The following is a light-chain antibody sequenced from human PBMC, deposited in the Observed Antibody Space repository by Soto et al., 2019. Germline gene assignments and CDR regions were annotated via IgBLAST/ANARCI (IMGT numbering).Light chain of an antibody. Sequence: NFMLTQPHSVSESPGKTVTISCTRSSGGIASNYVQWYQQRPGGAPTTVIYEDDQRPSGVPDRFSGSIDTSSNSASLTISALKTEDEAIYYCQSYDRSNPVVFGGGTKVTVL. CDR3: QSYDRSNPVV. CDR2: EDD. J-gene: IGLJ3*02. V-gene: IGLV6-57*04. CDR1: SGGIASNY.